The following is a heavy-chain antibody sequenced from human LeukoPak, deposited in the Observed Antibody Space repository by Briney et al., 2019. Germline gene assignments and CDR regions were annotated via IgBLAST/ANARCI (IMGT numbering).Heavy chain of an antibody. CDR3: ARGTTALMGV. CDR1: GFPFSSYS. CDR2: ISSGTSFI. V-gene: IGHV3-21*01. Sequence: PGGSLRLSCAASGFPFSSYSMNWVRQAPGKGLEWVSSISSGTSFIYYADSVKGRFTISRDNAKNSLYLQMNSLRAEDTAVYHCARGTTALMGVWGKGTTVTVSS. J-gene: IGHJ6*03. D-gene: IGHD2-21*02.